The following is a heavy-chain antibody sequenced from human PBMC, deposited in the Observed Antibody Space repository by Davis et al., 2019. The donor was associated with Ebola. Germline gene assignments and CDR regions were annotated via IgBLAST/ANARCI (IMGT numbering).Heavy chain of an antibody. CDR3: ARSTPSYSRAYWFDP. CDR1: GYTFTSYG. Sequence: ASVKVSCKASGYTFTSYGISWVRQAPGQGLEWMGWISTYNGNTNYAQKLQGRVTMTTDTSTSTAYMELRSLRSDDTAVYYCARSTPSYSRAYWFDPWGQGTLVTVSS. J-gene: IGHJ5*02. D-gene: IGHD6-13*01. V-gene: IGHV1-18*01. CDR2: ISTYNGNT.